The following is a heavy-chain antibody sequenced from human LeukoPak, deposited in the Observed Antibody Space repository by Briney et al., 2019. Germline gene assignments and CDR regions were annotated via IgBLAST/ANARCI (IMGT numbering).Heavy chain of an antibody. CDR2: IYYSGSN. CDR1: GCSISSYY. Sequence: SESLSLTCTVSGCSISSYYLHWIRQPPGKGLEWIGCIYYSGSNNNNPSLKSRVTISVDTSKHQFSLKVSSVTAADRAVYDCARGGQYYYDSSGFKFDCWLQGSLVSVRS. V-gene: IGHV4-59*01. D-gene: IGHD3-22*01. CDR3: ARGGQYYYDSSGFKFDC. J-gene: IGHJ4*02.